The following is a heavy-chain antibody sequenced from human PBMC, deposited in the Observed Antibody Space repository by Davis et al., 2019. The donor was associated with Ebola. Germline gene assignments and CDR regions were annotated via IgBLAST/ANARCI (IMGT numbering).Heavy chain of an antibody. J-gene: IGHJ6*02. CDR2: INPNSGNT. CDR1: GYTFTSYD. V-gene: IGHV1-8*01. D-gene: IGHD2-2*02. Sequence: ASVKVSCKASGYTFTSYDINWVRQATGQGLEWMGWINPNSGNTGYAQKFQGRVTMTRNTSISTAYMELRSLSSDDTAVYYCASDRYCSSTSCYTLYYYYYGMDVWGQGTTVTVSS. CDR3: ASDRYCSSTSCYTLYYYYYGMDV.